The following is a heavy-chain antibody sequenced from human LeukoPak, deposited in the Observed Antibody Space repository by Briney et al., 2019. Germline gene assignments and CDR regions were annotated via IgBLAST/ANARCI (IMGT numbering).Heavy chain of an antibody. Sequence: SETLSLTCDVSGGSFSDHFWNWIRQPPGKGLEWLGEINLGGRTNFHPTLRTRLTISFDTSKSQFSLKLTSVSAADTAVYYCVRGVTVRGVLRQTFGFNDYYYMDVWGKGTAVTVSS. J-gene: IGHJ6*03. CDR1: GGSFSDHF. CDR2: INLGGRT. CDR3: VRGVTVRGVLRQTFGFNDYYYMDV. V-gene: IGHV4-34*01. D-gene: IGHD3-10*01.